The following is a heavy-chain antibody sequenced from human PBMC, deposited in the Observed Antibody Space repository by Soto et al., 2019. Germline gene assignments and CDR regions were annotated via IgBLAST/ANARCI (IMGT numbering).Heavy chain of an antibody. CDR1: GFIFRNYW. V-gene: IGHV3-7*01. CDR3: ATTLTTSAEYFQH. CDR2: IKDDGSDI. Sequence: EVQLVESGGGLVKPGGSLRLSCAASGFIFRNYWMSWVRQAPGKGLEWVAHIKDDGSDIHYVDSVKDRFTISRDNAKSSLILQMNSLRTEDTAVYYCATTLTTSAEYFQHWGQGTPVTVSS. J-gene: IGHJ1*01. D-gene: IGHD3-16*01.